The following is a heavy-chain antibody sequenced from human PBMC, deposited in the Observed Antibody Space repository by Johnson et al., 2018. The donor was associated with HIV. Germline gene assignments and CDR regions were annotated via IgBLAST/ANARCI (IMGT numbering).Heavy chain of an antibody. D-gene: IGHD3-22*01. CDR3: AKDRRYDSSGYYPDAFDI. V-gene: IGHV3-30*18. CDR2: ISYDGSNK. Sequence: QVQLVESGLGLVQPGGSLRLSCAASGFTFSSSWMHWVRQAPGKGLEWVAVISYDGSNKYYADSVKGRFTISRDNSKNTLYLQMNNLRAEDTALYYCAKDRRYDSSGYYPDAFDILGQGTMVTVSS. CDR1: GFTFSSSW. J-gene: IGHJ3*02.